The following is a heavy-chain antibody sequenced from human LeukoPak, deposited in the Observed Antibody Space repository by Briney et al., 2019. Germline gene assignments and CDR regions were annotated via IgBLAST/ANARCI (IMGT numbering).Heavy chain of an antibody. D-gene: IGHD5-18*01. V-gene: IGHV3-53*01. J-gene: IGHJ4*02. CDR2: IYSGGST. CDR3: ARERINSYGSPFGY. CDR1: GFTVSTNY. Sequence: PGGSLRLSCAVSGFTVSTNYMSWVRQAPGKGLEWISVIYSGGSTYYADSVKGRFTISSDNSNNTLYLQMNSLRAEDTAVYYCARERINSYGSPFGYWGQGTLVTVSP.